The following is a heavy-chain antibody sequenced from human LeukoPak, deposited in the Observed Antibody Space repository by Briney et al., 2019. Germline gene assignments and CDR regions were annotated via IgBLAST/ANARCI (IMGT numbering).Heavy chain of an antibody. J-gene: IGHJ1*01. Sequence: SETLSLTCTVSGGSISSSSYYWGWVRQPPGKGLEWIGSMHYSGSTYYNPSLKSRVTISVDTSKNKFSLKLSFVTAADTAMYYCAKDDDWGRFNHWGQGTLVTVSS. CDR2: MHYSGST. D-gene: IGHD3-16*01. V-gene: IGHV4-39*02. CDR3: AKDDDWGRFNH. CDR1: GGSISSSSYY.